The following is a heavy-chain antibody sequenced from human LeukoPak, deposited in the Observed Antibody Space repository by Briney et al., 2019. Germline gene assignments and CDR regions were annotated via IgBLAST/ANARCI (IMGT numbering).Heavy chain of an antibody. J-gene: IGHJ5*02. CDR2: IYPGDSDL. V-gene: IGHV5-51*01. Sequence: GESLKISCKGFGYSFTSCWIGWVRQMPGKGLEWMGIIYPGDSDLRYSPSFQGQVTISADKSISTAYLQWSSLKASDTAMYYCARRYYDILTGYYNDWFDPWGQGTLVTVSS. D-gene: IGHD3-9*01. CDR1: GYSFTSCW. CDR3: ARRYYDILTGYYNDWFDP.